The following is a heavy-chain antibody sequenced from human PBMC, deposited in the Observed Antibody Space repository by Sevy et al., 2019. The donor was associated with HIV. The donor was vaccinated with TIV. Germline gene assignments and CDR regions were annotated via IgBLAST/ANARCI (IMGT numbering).Heavy chain of an antibody. J-gene: IGHJ4*02. CDR3: ARGGDFNDRSAKRDFDY. V-gene: IGHV3-33*01. CDR1: GFTFSNYG. Sequence: GESLKISCAASGFTFSNYGMHWVRQAPGKGLEWVAVIWNDGSNKYYADSGEGRFTISRDNSKNTLYLQMNSPGVEDTAVYFCARGGDFNDRSAKRDFDYWGQGTLVTVSS. D-gene: IGHD3-22*01. CDR2: IWNDGSNK.